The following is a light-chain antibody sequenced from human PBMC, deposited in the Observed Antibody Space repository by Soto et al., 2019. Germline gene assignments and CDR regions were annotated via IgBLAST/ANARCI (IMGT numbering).Light chain of an antibody. CDR3: QQYGGSTIT. CDR1: QSVSRG. Sequence: EVVLTQSPGTRSVSPGGRATLSCRASQSVSRGLAWYQQRPGQSPRLLISGASMRASGVPVRFIGSGSGTDFTLTITRLENEDFAVYYCQQYGGSTITFGLGTRLEIK. J-gene: IGKJ5*01. V-gene: IGKV3-20*01. CDR2: GAS.